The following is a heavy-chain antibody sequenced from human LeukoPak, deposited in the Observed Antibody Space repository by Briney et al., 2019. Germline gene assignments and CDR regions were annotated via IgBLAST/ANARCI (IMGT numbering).Heavy chain of an antibody. CDR3: ARDRAESNDAFDI. V-gene: IGHV3-21*01. D-gene: IGHD3-10*01. CDR1: GFTFSSYS. CDR2: ISSSSSYI. Sequence: PGRSLRLSCAASGFTFSSYSMNWVRQAPGKGMEWGSSISSSSSYIYYADSVKGRFTISRDNAKNSPYLQMNSLRAEDTAVYYCARDRAESNDAFDIWGQGTMVTVSS. J-gene: IGHJ3*02.